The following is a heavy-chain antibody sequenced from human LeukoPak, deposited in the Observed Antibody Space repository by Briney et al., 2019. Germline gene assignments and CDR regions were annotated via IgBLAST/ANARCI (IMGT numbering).Heavy chain of an antibody. CDR2: ISSSSNYI. D-gene: IGHD3-10*01. J-gene: IGHJ5*02. CDR1: GFSFSSYS. Sequence: GGSLRLSCAASGFSFSSYSMKWVRQAPGKGLEWVSSISSSSNYIYYADSVKGRFTISRDNSKNTLYLQMNSLRAEDTAVYYCARTTMVRGVITHKGNWFDPWGQGTLVTVSS. CDR3: ARTTMVRGVITHKGNWFDP. V-gene: IGHV3-21*01.